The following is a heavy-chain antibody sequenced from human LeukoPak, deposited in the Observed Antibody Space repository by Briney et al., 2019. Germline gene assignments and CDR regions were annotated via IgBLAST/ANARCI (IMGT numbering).Heavy chain of an antibody. CDR3: AKDHLLSGSVDY. D-gene: IGHD5-12*01. Sequence: GGSLRLSCAASGFTFSSYAMSWVRQAPGKGLEWVSAISGSGGSTYYADSVKGRFTISRGNSKNTLYLQMNSLRAEDTAVYYCAKDHLLSGSVDYWGQGTLVTVSS. CDR1: GFTFSSYA. CDR2: ISGSGGST. V-gene: IGHV3-23*01. J-gene: IGHJ4*02.